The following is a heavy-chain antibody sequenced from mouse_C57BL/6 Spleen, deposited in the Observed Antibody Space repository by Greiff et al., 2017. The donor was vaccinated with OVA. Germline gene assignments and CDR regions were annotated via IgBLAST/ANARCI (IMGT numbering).Heavy chain of an antibody. CDR1: GYTFTDYY. D-gene: IGHD2-10*02. CDR2: IFPGSGST. V-gene: IGHV1-75*01. J-gene: IGHJ3*01. CDR3: ARSQYGKAWFAY. Sequence: QVQLKESGPELVKPGASVKISCKASGYTFTDYYINWVKQRPGQGLEWIGWIFPGSGSTYYNEKFKGKATLTVDKSSSTAYMLLSSLTSEDSAVYFCARSQYGKAWFAYWGQGTLVTVSA.